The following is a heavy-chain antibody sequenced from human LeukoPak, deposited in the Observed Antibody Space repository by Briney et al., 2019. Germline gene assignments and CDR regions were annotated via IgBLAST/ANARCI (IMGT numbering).Heavy chain of an antibody. J-gene: IGHJ4*02. V-gene: IGHV4-59*01. CDR3: ARVRNIWCSGGSCYAGYFDY. D-gene: IGHD2-15*01. CDR1: GGSISSYY. CDR2: IYYSGST. Sequence: SETLSLTCTVSGGSISSYYWSWIRQPPGKGLEWIGYIYYSGSTNYNPSLKSRVTISVDTSKNQFSLKLSSVTAADTAVYYCARVRNIWCSGGSCYAGYFDYWGQGTLVTVSS.